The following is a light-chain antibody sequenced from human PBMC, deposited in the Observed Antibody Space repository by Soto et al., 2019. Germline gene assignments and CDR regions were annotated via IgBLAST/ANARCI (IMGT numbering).Light chain of an antibody. Sequence: QSALTQPASVSGSPGQSITISCTGTSSDVGGYNYVSWYQQHPGKAPKLMIYDVTNRPSGVSNRFSGSKSGNTASLTISGLQAEDEADYYCISYTSSSTLYVFGTGTKLTVI. CDR1: SSDVGGYNY. CDR3: ISYTSSSTLYV. V-gene: IGLV2-14*01. CDR2: DVT. J-gene: IGLJ1*01.